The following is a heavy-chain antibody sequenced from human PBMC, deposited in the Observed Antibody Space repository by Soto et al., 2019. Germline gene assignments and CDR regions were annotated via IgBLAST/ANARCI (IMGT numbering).Heavy chain of an antibody. CDR1: GGSISRYY. J-gene: IGHJ6*02. D-gene: IGHD4-4*01. CDR2: IYYSGST. Sequence: SETLSLTCTVSGGSISRYYWSWIRQPPGKGLEWIGNIYYSGSTNYNPSLKSRVTISVDTSKNQFSLKLSSVTAADTAVYYCARANDYSNWYYYYGMDVWGQGTTVTVSS. V-gene: IGHV4-59*01. CDR3: ARANDYSNWYYYYGMDV.